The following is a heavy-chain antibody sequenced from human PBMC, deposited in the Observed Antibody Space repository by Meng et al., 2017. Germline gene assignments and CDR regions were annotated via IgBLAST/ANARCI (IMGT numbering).Heavy chain of an antibody. J-gene: IGHJ4*02. CDR3: ARDQEIVGATLADY. CDR2: ISYDGSNK. V-gene: IGHV3-30*04. Sequence: SCAASGFTFSSYAMHWVRQAPGKGLEWVAVISYDGSNKYYADSVKGRFTISRDNSKNTLYLQMNSLRAEDTAVYYCARDQEIVGATLADYWGQGTLVTVSS. CDR1: GFTFSSYA. D-gene: IGHD1-26*01.